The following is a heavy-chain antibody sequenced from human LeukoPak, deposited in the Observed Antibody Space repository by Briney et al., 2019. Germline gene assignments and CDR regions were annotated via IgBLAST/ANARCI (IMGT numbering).Heavy chain of an antibody. Sequence: GGSLRLSCAASGFTFSSYGMHWVRQAPGKGLEWVAVISYDGSNKYYADSVKGRFTVSRDNSKNTLYLQMNSLRAEDTAVYYCAKGPLRGTAAAIDYWGQGTLVTVSS. J-gene: IGHJ4*02. CDR2: ISYDGSNK. D-gene: IGHD2-2*01. V-gene: IGHV3-30*18. CDR3: AKGPLRGTAAAIDY. CDR1: GFTFSSYG.